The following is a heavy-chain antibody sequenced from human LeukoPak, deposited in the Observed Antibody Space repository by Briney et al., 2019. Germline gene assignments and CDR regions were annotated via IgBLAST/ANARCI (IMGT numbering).Heavy chain of an antibody. CDR3: ARDLFHKASIAGLFGG. D-gene: IGHD6-6*01. CDR1: GFTFSSYS. CDR2: ISSSSSYI. J-gene: IGHJ4*02. Sequence: PGGSLRLSCAASGFTFSSYSMNWVRQAPGKGLEWVSSISSSSSYIYYADSVKGRFTISRDNAKNSLYLQMNSLRAEDTAVYYCARDLFHKASIAGLFGGWGQGTLVTVSS. V-gene: IGHV3-21*01.